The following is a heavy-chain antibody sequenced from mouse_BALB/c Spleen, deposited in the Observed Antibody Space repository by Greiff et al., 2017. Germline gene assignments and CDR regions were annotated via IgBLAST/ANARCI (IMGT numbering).Heavy chain of an antibody. CDR3: ARDYCYGSSYYWYFDV. D-gene: IGHD1-1*01. J-gene: IGHJ1*01. CDR2: ISSGGST. Sequence: EVKVEESGGGLVKPGGSLKLSCAASGFTFSSYAMSWVRQTPEKRLEWVASISSGGSTYYPDSVKGRFTISRANARNILYLQMSSLRSGDTAMYYCARDYCYGSSYYWYFDVWGAGTTVTVSS. CDR1: GFTFSSYA. V-gene: IGHV5-6-5*01.